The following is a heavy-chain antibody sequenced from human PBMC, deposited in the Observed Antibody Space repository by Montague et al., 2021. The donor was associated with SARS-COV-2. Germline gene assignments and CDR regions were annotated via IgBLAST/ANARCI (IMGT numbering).Heavy chain of an antibody. J-gene: IGHJ4*02. CDR2: IKQSGST. CDR3: ARGHLSVSTIVVVFTSASYYFDY. V-gene: IGHV4-34*01. Sequence: SETLSLTCGAYGGSFGDDHWSWIRQPPGKGLEWIGDIKQSGSTNYNPSLKSRVTISVDTSKNQFSLKLTSVTAAATAVYFCARGHLSVSTIVVVFTSASYYFDYWGQGAQVTVSS. D-gene: IGHD3-22*01. CDR1: GGSFGDDH.